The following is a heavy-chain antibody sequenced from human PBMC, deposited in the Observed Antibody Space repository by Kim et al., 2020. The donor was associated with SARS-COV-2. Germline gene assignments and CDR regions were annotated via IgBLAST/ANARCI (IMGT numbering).Heavy chain of an antibody. Sequence: ASVKVSCKASGFTFTAYYMNWVRQAPGQGLEWMGRINPHNGVTNYAQKFQGRVTVTRDTSISTGYMELSRLTSDDTAVYYCAGSSPYFRDYYNYPMDVWGQGTTVTVSS. V-gene: IGHV1-2*06. CDR3: AGSSPYFRDYYNYPMDV. D-gene: IGHD3-16*01. J-gene: IGHJ6*02. CDR2: INPHNGVT. CDR1: GFTFTAYY.